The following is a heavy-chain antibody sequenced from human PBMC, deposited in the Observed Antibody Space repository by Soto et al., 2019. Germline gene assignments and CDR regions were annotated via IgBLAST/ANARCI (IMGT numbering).Heavy chain of an antibody. V-gene: IGHV1-24*01. Sequence: ASVKVSCKVSGYILSELSMHWVRQATGKGLEWMGWFNPDGGETSYAQKFQCRVTMTRDTAIRTAYMEVSRLRSDDTAVYYCARGRASGSYYLLDYWGQGTLVTVSS. CDR2: FNPDGGET. D-gene: IGHD3-10*01. J-gene: IGHJ4*02. CDR3: ARGRASGSYYLLDY. CDR1: GYILSELS.